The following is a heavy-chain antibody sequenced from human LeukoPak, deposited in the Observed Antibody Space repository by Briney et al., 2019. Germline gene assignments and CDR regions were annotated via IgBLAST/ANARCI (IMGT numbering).Heavy chain of an antibody. V-gene: IGHV3-33*01. CDR1: GFTFSTYG. CDR2: IWSDGSNK. J-gene: IGHJ4*02. D-gene: IGHD3-10*01. CDR3: ARDSSTFDY. Sequence: GRSLRLSCAASGFTFSTYGMHWVRQAPGKGLEWVAVIWSDGSNKYYADSVKGRFTVSSDNSKNTLYLQMNNLRAGDTGVYYCARDSSTFDYWGQGSLVTVSS.